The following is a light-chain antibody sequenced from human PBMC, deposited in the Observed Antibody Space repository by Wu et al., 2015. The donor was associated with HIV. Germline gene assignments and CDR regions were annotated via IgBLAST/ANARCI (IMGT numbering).Light chain of an antibody. Sequence: VGDYESPSLDRASQGSLVQFLAWYQQKPGKPPKVLIVCLHSTLQSGVPSRFSGSGSGTDFTLTISSLQPEDVATYYCQKYNTAPWTFGQGTKVEMK. J-gene: IGKJ1*01. V-gene: IGKV1-27*01. CDR3: QKYNTAPWT. CDR1: QGSLVQF. CDR2: LHS.